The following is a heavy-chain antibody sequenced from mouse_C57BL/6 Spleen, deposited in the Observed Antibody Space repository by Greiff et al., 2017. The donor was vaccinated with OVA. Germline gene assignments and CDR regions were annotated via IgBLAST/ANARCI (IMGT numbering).Heavy chain of an antibody. CDR3: ARQGGFITTVDWYFDV. D-gene: IGHD1-1*01. V-gene: IGHV5-12*01. CDR2: ISNGGGST. Sequence: EVQLVESGGGLVQPGGSLKLSCAASGFTFSDYYMYWVRQTPEKRLEWVAYISNGGGSTYYPDTVKGRFTISRDNAKNTLYLQMSRLKSEDTAMYYCARQGGFITTVDWYFDVWGTGTTVTVSS. J-gene: IGHJ1*03. CDR1: GFTFSDYY.